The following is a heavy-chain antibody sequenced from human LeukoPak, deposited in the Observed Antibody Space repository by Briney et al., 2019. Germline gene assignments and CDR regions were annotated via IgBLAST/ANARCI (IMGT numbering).Heavy chain of an antibody. Sequence: LETLSLTCTVSGGPINSYYWSWIRQPPGKGLEWIGYIYYSGSTKYNPSLKSRVTISVDTSKNQFSLKLNSLTAADTAVYYCARAPTYYYGSGSGAFDIWGQGTMVTVSS. CDR3: ARAPTYYYGSGSGAFDI. D-gene: IGHD3-10*01. CDR2: IYYSGST. CDR1: GGPINSYY. V-gene: IGHV4-59*08. J-gene: IGHJ3*02.